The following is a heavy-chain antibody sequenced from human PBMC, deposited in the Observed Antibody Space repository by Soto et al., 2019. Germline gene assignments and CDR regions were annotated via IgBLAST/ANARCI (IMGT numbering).Heavy chain of an antibody. J-gene: IGHJ4*02. CDR3: TRGGTYYYDSSGYYFDY. D-gene: IGHD3-22*01. CDR2: IRSKAYGGTT. V-gene: IGHV3-49*04. Sequence: GGSLRLSCAASGFTFSAYGMHFVRQAPGEGLEWVDFIRSKAYGGTTEYAASVRGRFTISRDDSKSIAYLQMNSLKTEDTAVYYCTRGGTYYYDSSGYYFDYWGQGT. CDR1: GFTFSAYG.